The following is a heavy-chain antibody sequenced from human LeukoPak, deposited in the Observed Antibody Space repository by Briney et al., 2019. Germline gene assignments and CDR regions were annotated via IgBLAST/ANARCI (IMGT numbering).Heavy chain of an antibody. CDR3: ARSQCGGDCYLSSPFDY. J-gene: IGHJ4*02. V-gene: IGHV1-69*04. CDR1: GGTFSSYA. Sequence: GASVKVSCKASGGTFSSYAISWVRQAPGQGLEWMGRIIPILGIANYALKFQGRVTITADKSTSTAYMELSSLRSEDTAVYYCARSQCGGDCYLSSPFDYWGQGTLVTVSS. D-gene: IGHD2-21*02. CDR2: IIPILGIA.